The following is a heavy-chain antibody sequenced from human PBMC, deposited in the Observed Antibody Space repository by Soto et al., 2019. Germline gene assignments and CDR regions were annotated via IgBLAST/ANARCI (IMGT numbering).Heavy chain of an antibody. Sequence: SETLSLTCTVSGGSISSSSYYWGWIRQPPGKGLEWIGSIYYSGSTYYNPSLKSRVTISVDTSKNQFSLKLSSVTAADTAVYYCARARFLEWLFPYYFDYWGQGTLVTVS. CDR1: GGSISSSSYY. J-gene: IGHJ4*02. D-gene: IGHD3-3*01. CDR2: IYYSGST. V-gene: IGHV4-39*01. CDR3: ARARFLEWLFPYYFDY.